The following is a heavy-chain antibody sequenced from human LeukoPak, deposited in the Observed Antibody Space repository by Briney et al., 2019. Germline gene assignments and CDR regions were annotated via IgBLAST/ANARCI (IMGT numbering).Heavy chain of an antibody. CDR2: INHSGST. Sequence: SETLSLTCAVCGGSFSGYYWSWIRQPPGKGLEWIGEINHSGSTNYNPSLKSRVTISVDTSKNQFSLKLSSVTAADTAVYYCARRGYCSSTSCYGFDYWGQGTLVTVSS. D-gene: IGHD2-2*01. CDR3: ARRGYCSSTSCYGFDY. J-gene: IGHJ4*02. CDR1: GGSFSGYY. V-gene: IGHV4-34*01.